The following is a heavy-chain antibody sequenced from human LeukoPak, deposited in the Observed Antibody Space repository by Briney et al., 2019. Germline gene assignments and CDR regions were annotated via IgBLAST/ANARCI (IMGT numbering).Heavy chain of an antibody. Sequence: GGSLRLSCAASGFTFSSYSMNWVRQAPGKGLEWISHISSSSSSSVYYADSVKGRFTISGDNAQNSLYLQMSSLRDEDTAVYYCAKDRRVYTYGSDYWGQGTLVTVSS. V-gene: IGHV3-48*02. CDR1: GFTFSSYS. D-gene: IGHD5-18*01. CDR2: ISSSSSSSV. J-gene: IGHJ4*02. CDR3: AKDRRVYTYGSDY.